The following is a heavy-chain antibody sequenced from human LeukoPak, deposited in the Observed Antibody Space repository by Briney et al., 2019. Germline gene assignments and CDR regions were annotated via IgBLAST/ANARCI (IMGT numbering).Heavy chain of an antibody. D-gene: IGHD3-22*01. J-gene: IGHJ4*02. CDR3: AFMGDYYDSGGYYYPGNPQFDY. CDR1: GFTFSSYA. Sequence: GGSLRLSCAASGFTFSSYAMSWVRQAPGKGLEWVSAISGSGGSTYYADSVKGRFTISRDNSKNTLYLQMNSLRAEDTAVYYCAFMGDYYDSGGYYYPGNPQFDYWGQGTLVTVSS. CDR2: ISGSGGST. V-gene: IGHV3-23*01.